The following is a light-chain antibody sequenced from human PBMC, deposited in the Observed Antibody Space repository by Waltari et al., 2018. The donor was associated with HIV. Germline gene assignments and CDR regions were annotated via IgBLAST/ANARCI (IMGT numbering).Light chain of an antibody. CDR3: QQYSTSSPWT. CDR1: QNINTW. J-gene: IGKJ1*01. Sequence: DLQMTQSPSTLSTSLGDTIPITCRASQNINTWLAWYQQKPGRPPTLLIYKASSLEKGVPSRFSGSGSGTEVTLTISGLQPDDFATYYCQQYSTSSPWTFGQGTKVDI. V-gene: IGKV1-5*03. CDR2: KAS.